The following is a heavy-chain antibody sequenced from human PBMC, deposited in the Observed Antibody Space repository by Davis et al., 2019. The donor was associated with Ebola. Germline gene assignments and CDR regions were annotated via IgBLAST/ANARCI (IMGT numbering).Heavy chain of an antibody. D-gene: IGHD3-10*01. Sequence: GESLKISCAASGFTFSSYGMHWVRQAPGKGLEWVAVISYDGSNKYYADSVKGRFTISRDNAKNSLYLQMNSLRDEDTAVYYCARVGLLWFGELLSSDYYGMDVWGKGTTVTVSS. CDR2: ISYDGSNK. V-gene: IGHV3-30*03. CDR1: GFTFSSYG. J-gene: IGHJ6*04. CDR3: ARVGLLWFGELLSSDYYGMDV.